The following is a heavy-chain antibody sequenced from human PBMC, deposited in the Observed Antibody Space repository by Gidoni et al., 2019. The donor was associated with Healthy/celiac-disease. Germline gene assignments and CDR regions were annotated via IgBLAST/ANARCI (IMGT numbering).Heavy chain of an antibody. CDR1: GGSISSSSYY. D-gene: IGHD3-3*01. V-gene: IGHV4-39*01. CDR2: IYYSGST. J-gene: IGHJ3*02. Sequence: QLQLQESGPGLVKPSETLSLTCTVSGGSISSSSYYWGGIRQPPGKGLEWIGSIYYSGSTYYNPSLKSRVTISVDTSKNQFSLKLSSVTAADTAVYYCARRGGSVLRFLEWPDPDDAFDIWGQGTMVTVSS. CDR3: ARRGGSVLRFLEWPDPDDAFDI.